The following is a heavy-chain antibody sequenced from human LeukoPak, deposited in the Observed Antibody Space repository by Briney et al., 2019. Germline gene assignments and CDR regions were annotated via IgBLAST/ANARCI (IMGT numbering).Heavy chain of an antibody. CDR2: IYYSGST. Sequence: PSETLSLTCTVSGGSISSGGSYWSWIRQHPGKGLEWIGYIYYSGSTYYNPSLKSRVTISVDTSKNQFSLKLSSVTAADTAVYYCARLSGIVVVTAIQYYFDYWGQGTLVTVSS. J-gene: IGHJ4*02. CDR1: GGSISSGGSY. D-gene: IGHD2-21*02. V-gene: IGHV4-31*03. CDR3: ARLSGIVVVTAIQYYFDY.